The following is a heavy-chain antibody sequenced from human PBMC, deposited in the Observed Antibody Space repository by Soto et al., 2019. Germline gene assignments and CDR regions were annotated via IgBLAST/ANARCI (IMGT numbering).Heavy chain of an antibody. CDR2: ISSSSSTI. J-gene: IGHJ4*02. CDR1: GFTFISYS. Sequence: GGSLRLSCAASGFTFISYSMNWVRQAPGKGLDWVSYISSSSSTIYYADSVKGRFTISRDNAKNSLYLQMNSLRAEDTAVYYCARSRGYFDYWGQGTLVTVSS. CDR3: ARSRGYFDY. V-gene: IGHV3-48*01.